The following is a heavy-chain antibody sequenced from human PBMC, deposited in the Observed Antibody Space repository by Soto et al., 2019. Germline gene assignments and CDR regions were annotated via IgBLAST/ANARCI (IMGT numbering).Heavy chain of an antibody. CDR3: VRQGFGRLHGLVDV. CDR2: IDSNGGT. CDR1: DDSSSNYK. J-gene: IGHJ6*02. V-gene: IGHV4-59*08. Sequence: QVQLQESGPGLVKPSETLSLTCTVSDDSSSNYKWSWIRQPPGRRLEWIGYIDSNGGTSYNPSLQSRVTISINTSTKQIFLKLSCVTAADTAVYYCVRQGFGRLHGLVDVWGQGTTGTVSS. D-gene: IGHD3-10*01.